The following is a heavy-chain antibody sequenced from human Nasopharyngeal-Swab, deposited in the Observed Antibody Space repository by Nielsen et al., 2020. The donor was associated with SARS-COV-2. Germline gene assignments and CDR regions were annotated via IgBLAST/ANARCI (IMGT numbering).Heavy chain of an antibody. CDR3: ARDIMITFGGVIAYDAFDI. Sequence: ASVQVSCKASGYTSTSYGISWVRQAPGQGLEWMGWISAYNGNTNYAQKLQGRVTMTTDTSTSTAYMALRSLRSDDTAVYSCARDIMITFGGVIAYDAFDIWGQGTMVTVSS. CDR1: GYTSTSYG. V-gene: IGHV1-18*01. CDR2: ISAYNGNT. J-gene: IGHJ3*02. D-gene: IGHD3-16*02.